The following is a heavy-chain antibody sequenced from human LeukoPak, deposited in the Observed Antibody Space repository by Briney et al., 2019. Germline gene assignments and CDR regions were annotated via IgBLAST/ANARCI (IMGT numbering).Heavy chain of an antibody. Sequence: PSETLSLTCAVYGGSFSGYYWSWIRQPPGKGLEWIGEINHSGSTNYNPSLKSRVTISVDTSKNQFSLKLSSVTAADTAVYYCARGALFLWSQATSGSYFDWGQGTLVTVSS. D-gene: IGHD1-26*01. CDR3: ARGALFLWSQATSGSYFD. V-gene: IGHV4-34*01. CDR2: INHSGST. J-gene: IGHJ4*02. CDR1: GGSFSGYY.